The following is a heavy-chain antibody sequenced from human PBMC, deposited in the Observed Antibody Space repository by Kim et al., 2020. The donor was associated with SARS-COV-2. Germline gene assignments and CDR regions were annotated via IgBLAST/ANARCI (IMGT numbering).Heavy chain of an antibody. CDR3: AREGPRGSGYGLDWFDP. CDR1: GGTFSSYA. D-gene: IGHD3-22*01. V-gene: IGHV1-69*04. J-gene: IGHJ5*02. CDR2: IIPILGIA. Sequence: SVKVSCKASGGTFSSYAISWVRQAPGQGLEWMGRIIPILGIANYAQKFQGRVTITADKSTSTAYMELSSLRSEDTAVYYCAREGPRGSGYGLDWFDPWGQGTLVTVSS.